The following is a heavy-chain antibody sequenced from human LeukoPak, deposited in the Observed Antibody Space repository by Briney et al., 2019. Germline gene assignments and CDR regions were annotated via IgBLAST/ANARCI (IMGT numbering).Heavy chain of an antibody. D-gene: IGHD3-3*01. V-gene: IGHV4-39*07. J-gene: IGHJ3*02. Sequence: KPSETLSLNCTVSGGSISSSSYYWGWIRQPPGKGLEWIGSIYYSGSTYYNPSLKSRVTISVDTSKNQFSLKLSSVTAADTAVYYCARGAWIFGRAFDIWGQRTMVTVSS. CDR1: GGSISSSSYY. CDR3: ARGAWIFGRAFDI. CDR2: IYYSGST.